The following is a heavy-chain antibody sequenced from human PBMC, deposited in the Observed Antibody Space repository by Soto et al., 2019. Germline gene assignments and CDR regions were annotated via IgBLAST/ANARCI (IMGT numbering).Heavy chain of an antibody. V-gene: IGHV3-23*01. CDR2: ISGSGGST. Sequence: EVQLLESGGGLVQPGGSLRLSCAASGFTFSTYAMNWVRQAPGKGLEWVSAISGSGGSTYYADSVRGRFTISRDNSIDTLYLQMSSLRTEDTAVYYSAHPRGYGVFDAFDIWGQGTMVTVSS. J-gene: IGHJ3*02. CDR1: GFTFSTYA. CDR3: AHPRGYGVFDAFDI. D-gene: IGHD4-17*01.